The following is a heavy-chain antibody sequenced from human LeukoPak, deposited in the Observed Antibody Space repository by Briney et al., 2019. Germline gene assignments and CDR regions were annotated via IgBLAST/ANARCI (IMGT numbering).Heavy chain of an antibody. J-gene: IGHJ6*02. V-gene: IGHV3-9*01. D-gene: IGHD4-11*01. CDR1: GFTFDDYA. CDR3: AKDMTTHYYYGMDV. Sequence: GGSLRLSCAASGFTFDDYAMHWVRQAPGKGLEWVSGISWNSGSIGYADSVKGRFTISRDNAKNSLYLQMNSLRAEDTALYYCAKDMTTHYYYGMDVWGQGATVTVSS. CDR2: ISWNSGSI.